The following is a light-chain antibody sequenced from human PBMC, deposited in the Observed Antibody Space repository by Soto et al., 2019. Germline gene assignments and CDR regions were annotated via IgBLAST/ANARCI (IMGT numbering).Light chain of an antibody. CDR3: SSYTSSSLYV. CDR2: DVS. Sequence: QSALTQPASVSGSPGQSITISCTGTSSDVGGSNYVSWYQQLPGKAPKLMIYDVSDRPSGVSNRFSGSKSGNTASLTISWLQPEDEADYYCSSYTSSSLYVFGTGTQLTVL. J-gene: IGLJ1*01. CDR1: SSDVGGSNY. V-gene: IGLV2-14*01.